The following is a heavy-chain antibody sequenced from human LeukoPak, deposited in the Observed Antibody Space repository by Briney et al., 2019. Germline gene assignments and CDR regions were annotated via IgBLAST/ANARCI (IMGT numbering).Heavy chain of an antibody. CDR2: IYSGGDT. CDR3: ARDIRPGYTYGDY. D-gene: IGHD5-18*01. Sequence: GGSLRLSCAASGFTVNSNYISWVRQAPGKGLECVSVIYSGGDTYYADSVKGRFTISRDNSKNSLYLQMNSLRAEDTAVYYCARDIRPGYTYGDYWGQGTLVTVSS. J-gene: IGHJ4*02. V-gene: IGHV3-66*01. CDR1: GFTVNSNY.